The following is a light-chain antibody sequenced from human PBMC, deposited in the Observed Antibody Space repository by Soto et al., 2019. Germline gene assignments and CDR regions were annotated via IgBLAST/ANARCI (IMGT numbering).Light chain of an antibody. J-gene: IGKJ5*01. V-gene: IGKV3-20*01. CDR3: QQYGSSST. Sequence: EIVMTQSPATLSVSPGERATLSFRASQSVSINLAWYQQKPGQAPRLLIYGASSRATGIPDRFSGSGSGTDFTLTISRLEPEDFAVYYCQQYGSSSTFGQGTRLEIK. CDR1: QSVSIN. CDR2: GAS.